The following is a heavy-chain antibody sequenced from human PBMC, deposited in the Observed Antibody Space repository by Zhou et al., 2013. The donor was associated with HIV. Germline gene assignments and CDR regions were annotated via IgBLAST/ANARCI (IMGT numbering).Heavy chain of an antibody. V-gene: IGHV1-69*05. CDR2: MIPPFDTP. CDR3: ARLTDYYYMDV. Sequence: QVQLVQSGAEVKKPGSSVKVSCKASAGSLNSYAINWVRQAPGQGLEWMGGMIPPFDTPTYARQFQGRVTITSDDSTATAYMELTSLRSEDTAIYYCARLTDYYYMDVWGKGTTVTVSS. CDR1: AGSLNSYA. J-gene: IGHJ6*03.